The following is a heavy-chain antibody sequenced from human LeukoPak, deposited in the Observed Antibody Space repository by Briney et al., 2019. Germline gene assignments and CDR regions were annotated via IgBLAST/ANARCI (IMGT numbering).Heavy chain of an antibody. V-gene: IGHV1-8*01. J-gene: IGHJ5*02. CDR3: ARVPTPSLNWFDP. CDR2: MNPNSGNT. CDR1: GYTFTSYD. Sequence: ASVEVSCKASGYTFTSYDINWVRQATGQGLEWMGWMNPNSGNTGYAQKFQGRVTMTRNTSISTAYMELSSLRSEDTAVYYCARVPTPSLNWFDPWGQGTLVTVSS.